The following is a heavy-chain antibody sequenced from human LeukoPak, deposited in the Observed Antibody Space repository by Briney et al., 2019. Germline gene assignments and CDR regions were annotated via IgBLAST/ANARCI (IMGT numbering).Heavy chain of an antibody. CDR2: ISSNGGST. CDR3: ASSYYDSSGYYSRFDY. CDR1: GFTFSSYA. J-gene: IGHJ4*02. D-gene: IGHD3-22*01. V-gene: IGHV3-64*01. Sequence: GGSLRLSCAASGFTFSSYAMHWVRQAPGKGLEYVSAISSNGGSTYYANSVKGRFTISRDNSKNTLYLQMGSLRAEDMAVYYCASSYYDSSGYYSRFDYWGQGTLVTVSS.